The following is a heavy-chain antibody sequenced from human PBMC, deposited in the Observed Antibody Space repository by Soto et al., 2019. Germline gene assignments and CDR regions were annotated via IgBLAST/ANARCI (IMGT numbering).Heavy chain of an antibody. J-gene: IGHJ4*01. D-gene: IGHD3-22*01. Sequence: PGGSLRLSCAASGFTFSDYNMIWVRQAPGKGLEWVSYIDIFSATIYYADSVRGRFTITRDNAKNSLYLQMNSLTDEDTAVYYCVREDYDRSGSFDSWGQEPWSPSPQ. CDR3: VREDYDRSGSFDS. CDR1: GFTFSDYN. V-gene: IGHV3-48*02. CDR2: IDIFSATI.